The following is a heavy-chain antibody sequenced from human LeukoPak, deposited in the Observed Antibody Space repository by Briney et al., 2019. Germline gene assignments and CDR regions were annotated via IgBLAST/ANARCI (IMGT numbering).Heavy chain of an antibody. CDR2: INHSGST. J-gene: IGHJ4*02. Sequence: SETLSLTCAVYGGSFSGYYWSWIRQPPGKGLEWIGGINHSGSTNYNPSLKSRVTISVDTSKNQFSLKLSSVTAADTAVYYCARGRITMIVVVTYFDYWGQGTLVTVS. CDR1: GGSFSGYY. V-gene: IGHV4-34*01. CDR3: ARGRITMIVVVTYFDY. D-gene: IGHD3-22*01.